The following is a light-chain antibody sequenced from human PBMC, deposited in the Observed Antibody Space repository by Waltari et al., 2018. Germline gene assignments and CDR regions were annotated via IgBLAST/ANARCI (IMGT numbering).Light chain of an antibody. CDR1: QRVSSN. CDR3: QQYNNWPPT. Sequence: EIVMTQSPATLSVFPGERATLSCRASQRVSSNLAWYQQKPGQAPRLLIYGAATRATGIPARFSGREFGTEITLTVSSMKSGDFSVYYCQQYNNWPPTFGQGSKVEIK. V-gene: IGKV3-15*01. J-gene: IGKJ1*01. CDR2: GAA.